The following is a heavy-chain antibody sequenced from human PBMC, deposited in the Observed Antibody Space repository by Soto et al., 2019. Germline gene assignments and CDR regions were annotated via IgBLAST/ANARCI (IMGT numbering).Heavy chain of an antibody. CDR2: IWYDGSNK. Sequence: GGSLRLSCAASGFTFSSYGMHWVRQAPGKGLEWVAVIWYDGSNKYYADSVKGRFTISRDNSKNTLYLQMNSLRAEDTAVYYCARAGEGGIVVVPAAIHAFDIWGQGTMVTVSS. J-gene: IGHJ3*02. V-gene: IGHV3-33*01. D-gene: IGHD2-2*01. CDR1: GFTFSSYG. CDR3: ARAGEGGIVVVPAAIHAFDI.